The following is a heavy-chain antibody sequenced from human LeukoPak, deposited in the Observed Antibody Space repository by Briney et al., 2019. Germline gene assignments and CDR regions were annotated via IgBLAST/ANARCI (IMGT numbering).Heavy chain of an antibody. CDR3: ASNREYGSGSYRGFDP. D-gene: IGHD3-10*01. CDR2: IIPIFGTA. V-gene: IGHV1-69*13. J-gene: IGHJ5*02. CDR1: GGTFSSYA. Sequence: ASVKVSCKASGGTFSSYAISRVRQAPGQGLEWMGGIIPIFGTANYAQKFQGRVTITADESTSTAYMELSSLRSEDTAVYYCASNREYGSGSYRGFDPWGQGTLVTVSS.